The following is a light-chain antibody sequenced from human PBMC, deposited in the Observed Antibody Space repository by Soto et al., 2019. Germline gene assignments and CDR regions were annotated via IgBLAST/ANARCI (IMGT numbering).Light chain of an antibody. CDR1: QRVRTF. J-gene: IGKJ1*01. Sequence: EIVLTQSPGTLSLSPGGRSTLSCRASQRVRTFLDWYQKKPGKAPRLLIYGAYNRATGIPPRLSGSGSGTDFTITISSIENEDSEVYYCQQRHMWPITFGQGTKVDIK. V-gene: IGKV3-11*01. CDR3: QQRHMWPIT. CDR2: GAY.